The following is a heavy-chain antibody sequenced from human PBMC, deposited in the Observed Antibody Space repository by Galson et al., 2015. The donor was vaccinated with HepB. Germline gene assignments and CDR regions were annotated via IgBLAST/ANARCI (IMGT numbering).Heavy chain of an antibody. V-gene: IGHV5-51*01. J-gene: IGHJ4*02. CDR3: SRHRGGYNYFFEY. Sequence: QSGAEVKKPGESLKISCEGSGYKLTNYWIGWVRQMPGKGLEWMGIIWPGDSDTRYSPSFQGQVTMSVDKSNSTAYLQWSGLRASVAAMDYCSRHRGGYNYFFEYWGQGTLVTVSS. CDR2: IWPGDSDT. CDR1: GYKLTNYW. D-gene: IGHD5-24*01.